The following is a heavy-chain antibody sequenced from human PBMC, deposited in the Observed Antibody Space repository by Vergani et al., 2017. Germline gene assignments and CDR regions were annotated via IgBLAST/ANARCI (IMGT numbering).Heavy chain of an antibody. CDR2: ISYDGSNK. CDR1: GFTFSSYA. J-gene: IGHJ6*03. Sequence: VQLLESGGNLVQPGGSLRLSCAASGFTFSSYAMHWVRQAPGKGLEWVAVISYDGSNKYYADSVKGRFTISRDNSKNTLYLQMNSLRAEDTAVYYCARTTGAPYTNYYYYYMDVWGKGTTVTVSS. CDR3: ARTTGAPYTNYYYYYMDV. V-gene: IGHV3-30-3*01. D-gene: IGHD1-1*01.